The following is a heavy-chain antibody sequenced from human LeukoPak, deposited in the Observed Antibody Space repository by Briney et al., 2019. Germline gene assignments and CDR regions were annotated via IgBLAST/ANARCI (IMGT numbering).Heavy chain of an antibody. CDR2: ISGSGGST. D-gene: IGHD4-17*01. V-gene: IGHV3-23*01. Sequence: GRTLRLSCAASGFTFSSYAMSWVRQAPGKGLEWVSAISGSGGSTYYADSVKGRFTISRDNAKNSLYLQMNSLRAEDTAVYYCASLPPVTRTWDYYYYMDVWGKGTTVTVSS. J-gene: IGHJ6*03. CDR1: GFTFSSYA. CDR3: ASLPPVTRTWDYYYYMDV.